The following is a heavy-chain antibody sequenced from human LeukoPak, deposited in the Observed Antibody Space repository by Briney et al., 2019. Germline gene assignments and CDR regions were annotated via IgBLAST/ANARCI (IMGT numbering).Heavy chain of an antibody. V-gene: IGHV1-2*02. CDR2: INPNSGGT. D-gene: IGHD6-19*01. CDR3: ASTEPGIAVDPLDY. CDR1: GYSFSDFY. Sequence: ASVKVSCTASGYSFSDFYIHWLRQAPGQGLEWLGWINPNSGGTNFAQYFQGRVTMTRDTSISTAYMELSRLRSDDTAVYYCASTEPGIAVDPLDYWGQGTLVTVSS. J-gene: IGHJ4*02.